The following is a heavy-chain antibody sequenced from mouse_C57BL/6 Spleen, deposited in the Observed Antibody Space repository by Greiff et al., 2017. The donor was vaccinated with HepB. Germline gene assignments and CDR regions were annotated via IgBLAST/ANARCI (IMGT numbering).Heavy chain of an antibody. V-gene: IGHV14-4*01. CDR1: GFNIKDDY. J-gene: IGHJ3*01. CDR2: IDPENGDT. CDR3: THYGSSPWFAY. D-gene: IGHD1-1*01. Sequence: VQLQQSGAELVRPGASVKLSCTASGFNIKDDYMHWVKQRPEQGLEWIGWIDPENGDTEYASKFQGKATITADTSSNTAYLQLSSLTSEDTAVYYCTHYGSSPWFAYWGQGTLVTASA.